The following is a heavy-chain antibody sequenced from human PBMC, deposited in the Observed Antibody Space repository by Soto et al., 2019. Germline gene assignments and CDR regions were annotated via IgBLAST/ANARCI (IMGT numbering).Heavy chain of an antibody. J-gene: IGHJ3*02. CDR1: GFTVSSNY. V-gene: IGHV3-53*01. CDR3: ARGMGASAFDI. Sequence: PGGSLRLSCASSGFTVSSNYMILVRQAPGKGLEWVSVIYSGGSTYYADSVKGRFTISRDNSKNTLYLQMNSLRAEDTAVYYCARGMGASAFDIWGQGTMVTVSS. CDR2: IYSGGST. D-gene: IGHD1-26*01.